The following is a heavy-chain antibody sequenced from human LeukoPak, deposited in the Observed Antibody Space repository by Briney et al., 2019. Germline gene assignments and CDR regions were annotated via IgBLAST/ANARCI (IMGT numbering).Heavy chain of an antibody. V-gene: IGHV1-69*13. Sequence: SVKVSCKASGGTFSSYAISWVRQAPGQGLEWMGGIIPIFGTANYAQKFQGRVTITADESTSTAYMELSSLRSEDTAVYYCASTDIVVVPAADPPFDYWGQGTLVTVSS. D-gene: IGHD2-2*01. J-gene: IGHJ4*02. CDR2: IIPIFGTA. CDR3: ASTDIVVVPAADPPFDY. CDR1: GGTFSSYA.